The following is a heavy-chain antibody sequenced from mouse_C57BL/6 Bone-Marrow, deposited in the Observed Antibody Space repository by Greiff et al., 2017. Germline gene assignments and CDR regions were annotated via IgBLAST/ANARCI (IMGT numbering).Heavy chain of an antibody. CDR1: GYTFTSYW. CDR2: IAPSDSYT. V-gene: IGHV1-69*01. Sequence: QVQLQQPGAELVMPGASVKLSCKASGYTFTSYWMHWVKQRPGQGLEWIGEIAPSDSYTNYNQKFKGKSTLTVDKSSRTAYMQLSSLTSEDSAVYYCARLRLRRGGFADWDQGSLDTVSA. D-gene: IGHD2-4*01. CDR3: ARLRLRRGGFAD. J-gene: IGHJ3*01.